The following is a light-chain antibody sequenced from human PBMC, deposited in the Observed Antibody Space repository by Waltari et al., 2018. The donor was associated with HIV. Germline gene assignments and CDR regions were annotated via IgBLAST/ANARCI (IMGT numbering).Light chain of an antibody. CDR2: LGS. CDR1: QSLQRSNGYKY. CDR3: MQTLQTPWT. V-gene: IGKV2-28*01. J-gene: IGKJ1*01. Sequence: IFRTVILRTIPVTDGTQASIACRSTQSLQRSNGYKYLDWFLQKPGQAPQLLIYLGSNRASGVPDRFSGSGSGTDFTLQISRVEAEDVGVYYCMQTLQTPWTFGQGTKVEIK.